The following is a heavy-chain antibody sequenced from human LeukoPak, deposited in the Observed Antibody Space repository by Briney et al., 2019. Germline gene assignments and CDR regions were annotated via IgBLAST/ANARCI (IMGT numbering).Heavy chain of an antibody. Sequence: ETLSLTCTVSGYSISSGYYWGWIRQPPGKGLEWASAISGSGGSTYYADSVKGRFTISRDNSKNTLYLQMNSLRTEDTAVYYCAKELLVPPLWGQGTLVTVSS. J-gene: IGHJ4*02. CDR3: AKELLVPPL. CDR2: ISGSGGST. D-gene: IGHD6-6*01. V-gene: IGHV3-23*01. CDR1: GYSISSGYY.